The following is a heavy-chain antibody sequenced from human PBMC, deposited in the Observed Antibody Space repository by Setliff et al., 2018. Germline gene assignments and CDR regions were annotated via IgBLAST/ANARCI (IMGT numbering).Heavy chain of an antibody. CDR3: ARASSGWYSAYYYYMDV. J-gene: IGHJ6*03. CDR1: GDSISSGTYF. CDR2: IYYNGNT. Sequence: SETLSLTCNVSGDSISSGTYFWAWIRQPPGKGLEWIGRIYYNGNTYYNRALKSRLTISVDTSKNQFTLKLGSVTAADTAVYDCARASSGWYSAYYYYMDVWGKGTTVTVSS. V-gene: IGHV4-39*01. D-gene: IGHD6-19*01.